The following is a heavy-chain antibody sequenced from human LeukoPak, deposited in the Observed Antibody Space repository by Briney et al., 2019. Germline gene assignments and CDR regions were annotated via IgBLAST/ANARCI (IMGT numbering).Heavy chain of an antibody. J-gene: IGHJ4*02. Sequence: GGSLRLSCAASGFTFSSYSMNWVRQAPGKGLEWVSSISSSSSYIYYADSVKGRFTISRDNAKNSLNLQMNSLRAEDTAVYYCAKAQTQIVGATLDYWGQGTLVTVSS. CDR2: ISSSSSYI. CDR1: GFTFSSYS. CDR3: AKAQTQIVGATLDY. D-gene: IGHD1-26*01. V-gene: IGHV3-21*01.